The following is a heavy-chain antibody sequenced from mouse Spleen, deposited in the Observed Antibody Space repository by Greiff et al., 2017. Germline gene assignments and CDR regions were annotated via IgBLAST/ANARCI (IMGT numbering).Heavy chain of an antibody. Sequence: EVMLVESGGGLVKPGGSLKLSCAASGFTFSDYYMYWVRQTPEKRLEWVATISDGGSYTYYPDSVKGRFTISRDNAKNNLYLQMSRLKSEDTAMYYCAREGLRRVFAYWGQGTLVTVSA. CDR2: ISDGGSYT. CDR3: AREGLRRVFAY. CDR1: GFTFSDYY. D-gene: IGHD2-2*01. J-gene: IGHJ3*01. V-gene: IGHV5-4*02.